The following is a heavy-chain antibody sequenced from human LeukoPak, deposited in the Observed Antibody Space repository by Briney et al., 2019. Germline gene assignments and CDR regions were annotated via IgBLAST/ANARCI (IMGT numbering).Heavy chain of an antibody. V-gene: IGHV3-7*01. CDR3: ARGSKSEGLDGWFDP. CDR2: IKQVGSEK. D-gene: IGHD3-9*01. CDR1: GFTSSSYW. J-gene: IGHJ5*02. Sequence: GGFLRPSCAALGFTSSSYWMSWVRQAPGKGLEWVAKIKQVGSEKYNVSSVKGRITNARDNAKSSLYLQMNSLRAEDAAVYYCARGSKSEGLDGWFDPWGQGTLVTVSS.